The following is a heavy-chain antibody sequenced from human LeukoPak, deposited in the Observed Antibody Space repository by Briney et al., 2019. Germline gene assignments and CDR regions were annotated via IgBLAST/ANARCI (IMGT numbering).Heavy chain of an antibody. CDR3: ARGPSERYYESSGYYYFDY. CDR1: GGSFSGYY. V-gene: IGHV4-34*01. J-gene: IGHJ4*02. D-gene: IGHD3-22*01. CDR2: INYSGST. Sequence: SETLSLTCAVYGGSFSGYYWTWIRRPPGKGLEWIGEINYSGSTNYNPSLKSRVTISVDTSKNQFSLKLSSVTAADTAVYYCARGPSERYYESSGYYYFDYWGQGTLVTVSS.